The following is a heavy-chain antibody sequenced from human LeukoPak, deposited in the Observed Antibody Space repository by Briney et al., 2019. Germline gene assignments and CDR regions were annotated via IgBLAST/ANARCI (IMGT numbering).Heavy chain of an antibody. V-gene: IGHV4-59*08. D-gene: IGHD1-26*01. CDR3: ARGWSGSSHFDY. J-gene: IGHJ4*02. CDR2: IYYSGST. CDR1: GGSISSYY. Sequence: SETLSLTCTVSGGSISSYYWSWIRQPPGKGLEWIGYIYYSGSTNYNPSLKSRVTISVDTSKNQFSLKLSSVTAADTAVYYCARGWSGSSHFDYWGQGTLVTVSS.